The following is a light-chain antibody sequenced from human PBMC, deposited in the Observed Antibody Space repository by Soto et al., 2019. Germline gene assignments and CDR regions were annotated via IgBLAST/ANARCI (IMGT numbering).Light chain of an antibody. J-gene: IGKJ4*02. Sequence: EIVLTQSPATLSLSPGEIATLSCRASQSVGSYLAWYQQKPGQAPRLLIYDSSNRATGIPARFSGSGSGTDFTLTISSLEPEDFAVYYCQQRSDWPLTFGGGTKVEI. CDR3: QQRSDWPLT. CDR2: DSS. CDR1: QSVGSY. V-gene: IGKV3-11*01.